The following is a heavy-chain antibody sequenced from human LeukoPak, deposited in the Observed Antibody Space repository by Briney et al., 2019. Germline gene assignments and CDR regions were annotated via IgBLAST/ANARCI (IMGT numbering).Heavy chain of an antibody. Sequence: GESLKISCEGSGYSFANFWIVWVRQMPGKGLEWMGIIYPDDSDTKYNPSSQGQVTISADKSISTAYLQWSSLKASDTAIYYCARRAGTLNYYYFYMDVWGKGTTVTVSS. J-gene: IGHJ6*03. V-gene: IGHV5-51*01. CDR1: GYSFANFW. D-gene: IGHD3-10*01. CDR3: ARRAGTLNYYYFYMDV. CDR2: IYPDDSDT.